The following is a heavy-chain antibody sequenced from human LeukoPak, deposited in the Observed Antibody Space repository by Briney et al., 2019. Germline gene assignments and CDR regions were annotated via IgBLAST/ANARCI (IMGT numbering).Heavy chain of an antibody. D-gene: IGHD6-6*01. J-gene: IGHJ4*02. CDR3: VRALGSSSADY. V-gene: IGHV3-7*01. CDR2: IKQDGSEK. Sequence: GGSLRLSCAASGFTFTNYWMSWVRQAPGKGLEWVANIKQDGSEKYYVDSVEGRFTISRDNAKNSLSLQMDSLRGEDTAVYYCVRALGSSSADYWGQGTLVTVSS. CDR1: GFTFTNYW.